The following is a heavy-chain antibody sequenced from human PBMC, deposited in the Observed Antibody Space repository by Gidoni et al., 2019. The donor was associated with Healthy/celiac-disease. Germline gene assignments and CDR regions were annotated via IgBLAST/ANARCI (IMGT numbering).Heavy chain of an antibody. CDR2: IKQDGSEK. CDR1: GFTFRSYW. V-gene: IGHV3-7*03. Sequence: EVQLVESGGGLVQPGGSLRLSCPASGFTFRSYWMSWVRQAPGKGLEWVANIKQDGSEKYYVDSVKGRFTISRDNAKNSLYLQMNSLRAEDTAVYYCARDYVGFDYWGQGTLVTVSS. J-gene: IGHJ4*02. CDR3: ARDYVGFDY. D-gene: IGHD1-26*01.